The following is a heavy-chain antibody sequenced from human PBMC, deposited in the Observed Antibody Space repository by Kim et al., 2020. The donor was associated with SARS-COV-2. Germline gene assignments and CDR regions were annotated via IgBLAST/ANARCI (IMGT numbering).Heavy chain of an antibody. CDR3: ARDPVRHLSIAAAAHYYYGMDV. CDR1: GFTFSSYA. CDR2: ISYDGSNK. Sequence: GGSLRLSCAASGFTFSSYAMHWVRQAPGKGLEWVAVISYDGSNKYYADSVKGRFTISRDNSKNTLYLQMNNLRAEDTAVYYCARDPVRHLSIAAAAHYYYGMDVWGQGTTVTVSS. D-gene: IGHD6-13*01. J-gene: IGHJ6*02. V-gene: IGHV3-30*04.